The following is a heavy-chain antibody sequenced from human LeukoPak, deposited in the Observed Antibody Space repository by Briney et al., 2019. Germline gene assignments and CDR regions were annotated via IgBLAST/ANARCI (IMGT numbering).Heavy chain of an antibody. V-gene: IGHV1-24*01. CDR2: FDPEDGET. CDR3: ATEVGDSLGMVY. Sequence: ASVKVSCKVSGYTLTELSMQWVRQAPGKEVEWMGGFDPEDGETIYAQKFQGRVTMTEDTSTDTAYMELSSLRSEDTAVYYCATEVGDSLGMVYWGQGTLVTVSS. D-gene: IGHD1-26*01. J-gene: IGHJ4*02. CDR1: GYTLTELS.